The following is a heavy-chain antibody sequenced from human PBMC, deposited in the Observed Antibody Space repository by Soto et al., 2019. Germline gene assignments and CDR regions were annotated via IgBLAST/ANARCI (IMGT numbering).Heavy chain of an antibody. CDR1: GGSISSYY. V-gene: IGHV4-59*01. D-gene: IGHD3-3*01. Sequence: SETLSLTCTVSGGSISSYYWSWIRQPPGKGLEWIGYIYYSGSTNYNPSLKSRVTISVDTSKNQFSLKLSSVTAADTAVYYCARDTPYYDFWSGYYQGPRYYYGMDVWGQGTTVTVSS. J-gene: IGHJ6*02. CDR2: IYYSGST. CDR3: ARDTPYYDFWSGYYQGPRYYYGMDV.